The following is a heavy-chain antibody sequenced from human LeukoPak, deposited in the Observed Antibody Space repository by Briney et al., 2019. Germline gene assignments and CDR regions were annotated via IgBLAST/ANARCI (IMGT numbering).Heavy chain of an antibody. D-gene: IGHD3-9*01. V-gene: IGHV1-69*01. CDR3: ASSPFTYSDILTYNTNGMDA. J-gene: IGHJ6*02. CDR2: IIPIFGKA. CDR1: GGTFSSYA. Sequence: GASVTVSCTASGGTFSSYAISWVRQAPGQGLEWMGGIIPIFGKANYPQQFQGRVTIPAHESTSTAYTELSSLRSEHTAVYYCASSPFTYSDILTYNTNGMDAWGQGTTVTVS.